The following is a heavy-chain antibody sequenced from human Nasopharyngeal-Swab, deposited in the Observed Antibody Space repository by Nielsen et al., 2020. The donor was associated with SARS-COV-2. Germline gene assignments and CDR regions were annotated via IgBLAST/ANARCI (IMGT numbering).Heavy chain of an antibody. Sequence: ETLSLTCAASGFTFSSYWMSWVRQAPGKELEWVANIKQDGSEKYYVDSVKGRFTISRDNAKNSLYLQMNSLRAEDTAVYYCARRAGYSSSWLYYYYYYMDVWGKGTTVTVSS. CDR3: ARRAGYSSSWLYYYYYYMDV. CDR1: GFTFSSYW. D-gene: IGHD6-13*01. J-gene: IGHJ6*03. V-gene: IGHV3-7*01. CDR2: IKQDGSEK.